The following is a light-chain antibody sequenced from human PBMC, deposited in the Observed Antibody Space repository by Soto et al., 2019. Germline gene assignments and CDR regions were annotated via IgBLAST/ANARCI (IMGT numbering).Light chain of an antibody. J-gene: IGKJ2*01. V-gene: IGKV2-28*01. CDR1: QSLLSSKGYKY. CDR3: MQALQTPYT. Sequence: VMTQSPLSLPVTPGEPASISCRSSQSLLSSKGYKYLDWYLQKPGQSPQLLIYLGSNRASGVPDRFSGSGSGTDFTLKISRVEAEDVGVYYCMQALQTPYTFGQGTKLEIK. CDR2: LGS.